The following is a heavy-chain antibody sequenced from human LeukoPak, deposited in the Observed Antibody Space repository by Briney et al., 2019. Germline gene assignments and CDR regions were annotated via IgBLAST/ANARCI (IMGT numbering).Heavy chain of an antibody. D-gene: IGHD1-26*01. Sequence: GGSLRLSCAASGFTFSRYGMHWVRQAPGKELEWVAFIRYDGSNKYYADSVKGRFPISRDNSKNTLYLQMNSLRPEDTAVYYCAKDLSIEWELLRHAMDYWGQGTLVTVSS. CDR1: GFTFSRYG. CDR3: AKDLSIEWELLRHAMDY. CDR2: IRYDGSNK. J-gene: IGHJ4*02. V-gene: IGHV3-30*02.